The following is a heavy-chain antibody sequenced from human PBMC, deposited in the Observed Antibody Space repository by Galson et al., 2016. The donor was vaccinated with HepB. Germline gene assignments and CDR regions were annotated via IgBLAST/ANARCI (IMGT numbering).Heavy chain of an antibody. Sequence: LSLTCTVSGGSISTSSYYWGLIRQPPGKGLEWIGSIYYSGSTYYNPSLRSRVTISVDRSKNQFSLKLASVTAADTAVYYCARPNRYCSTTGCYDRAFDIWGQGTMVTVSS. V-gene: IGHV4-39*01. J-gene: IGHJ3*02. CDR1: GGSISTSSYY. CDR2: IYYSGST. CDR3: ARPNRYCSTTGCYDRAFDI. D-gene: IGHD2-2*01.